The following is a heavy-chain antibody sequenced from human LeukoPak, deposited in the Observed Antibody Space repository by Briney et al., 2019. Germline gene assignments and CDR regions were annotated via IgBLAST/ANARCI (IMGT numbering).Heavy chain of an antibody. Sequence: SETLSLTCTVSGGSINSFYWSWIRQSPGKGLEWIGNIYYHGNTYYNPSLESRVTISIDTSKRQFSLKLTSVTAADTAVYHCARVEGVVRGLSPPSIKSRVYFDYWGQGALVTVSS. J-gene: IGHJ4*02. CDR1: GGSINSFY. CDR2: IYYHGNT. V-gene: IGHV4-59*01. CDR3: ARVEGVVRGLSPPSIKSRVYFDY. D-gene: IGHD3-10*01.